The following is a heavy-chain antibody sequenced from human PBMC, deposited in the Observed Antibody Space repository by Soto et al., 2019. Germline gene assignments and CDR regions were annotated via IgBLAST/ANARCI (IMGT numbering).Heavy chain of an antibody. CDR2: ISYDGSNK. CDR1: GFTFSRYV. J-gene: IGHJ4*02. V-gene: IGHV3-30*18. Sequence: GGSLRLSCAASGFTFSRYVMHWVRQAPGKGLEWVAVISYDGSNKYYADSVKGRFTISRDNSKNTLYLQMNSLRAEDTAVYYCAKGRYSDSPYYFDYWGQGTLVTVSS. CDR3: AKGRYSDSPYYFDY. D-gene: IGHD4-17*01.